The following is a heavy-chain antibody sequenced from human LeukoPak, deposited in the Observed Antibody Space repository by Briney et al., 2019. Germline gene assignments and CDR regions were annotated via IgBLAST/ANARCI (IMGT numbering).Heavy chain of an antibody. CDR1: GFTFDDYA. D-gene: IGHD6-13*01. V-gene: IGHV3-9*01. CDR3: VKDVSVAAAEGGDFGH. Sequence: PGGSLRLSCVASGFTFDDYAMHWVRQAPGKGLEWVSGISWNSGSINYADSVKGRFTISRDNAKNSLYLQMNSLRAEDTALYYCVKDVSVAAAEGGDFGHWGQGTLVTVSS. J-gene: IGHJ4*02. CDR2: ISWNSGSI.